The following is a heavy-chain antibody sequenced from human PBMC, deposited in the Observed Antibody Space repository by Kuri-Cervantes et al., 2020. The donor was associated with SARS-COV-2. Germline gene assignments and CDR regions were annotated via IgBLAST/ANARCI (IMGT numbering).Heavy chain of an antibody. Sequence: SETLSLTCTVSGGSISSNSYYWSWIRQPPGKGLEWIGYIYYSGSTYYNPSLKSLVTISVDTSKNQFSLKLSSVTAADTAVYFCARARSRGEADYWGQGTLVTVSS. CDR1: GGSISSNSYY. V-gene: IGHV4-31*01. CDR2: IYYSGST. J-gene: IGHJ4*02. D-gene: IGHD1-26*01. CDR3: ARARSRGEADY.